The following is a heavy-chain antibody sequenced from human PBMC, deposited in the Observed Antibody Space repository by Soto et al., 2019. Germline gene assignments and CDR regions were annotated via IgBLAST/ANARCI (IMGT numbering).Heavy chain of an antibody. D-gene: IGHD2-8*01. V-gene: IGHV3-33*01. Sequence: QVQLVESGGGVIQPGRSLRLSCAESGLTLSYYSMHWVRQAPGKGLEWVSFIGYDGSEKQYADSVKGRFTISRDKSKNTLYLEMNSLRVEDTAIYYCARDQGVVIIKDHWGQGTLVTVSS. J-gene: IGHJ4*02. CDR2: IGYDGSEK. CDR3: ARDQGVVIIKDH. CDR1: GLTLSYYS.